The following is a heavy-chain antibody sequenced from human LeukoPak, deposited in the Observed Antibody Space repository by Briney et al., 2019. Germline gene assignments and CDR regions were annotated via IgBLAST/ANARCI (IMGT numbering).Heavy chain of an antibody. V-gene: IGHV1-46*01. Sequence: ASVKVSCKASGYTFTSYYMHWVRQAPGQGLEWMGIINPSGGSTSYAQKFQGRGTMTRDMSTSTVYMELSSLRSEDTAVYYCAREVVPAAIRYYYYMDVWGKGTTVTVSS. D-gene: IGHD2-2*02. CDR3: AREVVPAAIRYYYYMDV. J-gene: IGHJ6*03. CDR1: GYTFTSYY. CDR2: INPSGGST.